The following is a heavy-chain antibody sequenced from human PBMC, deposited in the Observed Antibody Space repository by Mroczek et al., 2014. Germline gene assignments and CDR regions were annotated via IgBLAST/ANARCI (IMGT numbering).Heavy chain of an antibody. CDR2: INHSGST. CDR1: GGSFSGYY. CDR3: ARATSHSNSSSWYLASGYYMDV. V-gene: IGHV4-34*01. D-gene: IGHD6-13*01. Sequence: QVQLQQWGAGLLKPSETLSLTCAVYGGSFSGYYWSWIRQPPGKGLEWIGEINHSGSTNYNPSLKSRVTISVDTSKNQFSLKLSSVTAADTAVYYCARATSHSNSSSWYLASGYYMDVWGKGTTVTVSS. J-gene: IGHJ6*03.